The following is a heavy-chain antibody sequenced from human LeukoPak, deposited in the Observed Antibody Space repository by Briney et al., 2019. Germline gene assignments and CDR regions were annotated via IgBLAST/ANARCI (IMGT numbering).Heavy chain of an antibody. CDR1: GFTFSSYA. J-gene: IGHJ3*02. V-gene: IGHV3-23*01. CDR3: AKDYAPGGATSLAFAI. D-gene: IGHD1-26*01. CDR2: ISGSGGST. Sequence: GGSLRLSCAASGFTFSSYAMSWVRQAPGKGLEWVSGISGSGGSTYYTDSVKGRFTISRDNSKNTLYLQMNSLRAEDTAVYYCAKDYAPGGATSLAFAIWGQGTMVTVSS.